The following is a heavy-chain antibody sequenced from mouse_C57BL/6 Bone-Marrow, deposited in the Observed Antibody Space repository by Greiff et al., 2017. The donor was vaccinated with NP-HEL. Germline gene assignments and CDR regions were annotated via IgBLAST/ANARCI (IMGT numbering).Heavy chain of an antibody. D-gene: IGHD2-5*01. CDR2: ISDGGSYT. V-gene: IGHV5-4*01. CDR3: ARDWAYYSNYRFAY. CDR1: GFTFSSYA. J-gene: IGHJ3*01. Sequence: EVQLVESGGGLVKPGGSLKLSCAASGFTFSSYAMSWVRQTPEKRLEWVATISDGGSYTYYPDNVKGRFTISRDNAKNNLYLQMSHLKSEDTAMYYCARDWAYYSNYRFAYWGQGTLVTVSA.